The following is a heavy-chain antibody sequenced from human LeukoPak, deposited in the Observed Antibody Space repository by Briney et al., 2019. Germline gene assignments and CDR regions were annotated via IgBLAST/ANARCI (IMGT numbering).Heavy chain of an antibody. V-gene: IGHV3-11*04. CDR3: ASSSYYDSSGYPLDY. CDR2: ISSSGSSI. D-gene: IGHD3-22*01. CDR1: GFTFSDYY. J-gene: IGHJ4*02. Sequence: PGGSLRLSCAASGFTFSDYYMSWIRQAPGKGLEWVSYISSSGSSIYYADSVKGRFTISRANAKNSLYLQMNSLRAEDTAVYYCASSSYYDSSGYPLDYWGQGTLVTVSS.